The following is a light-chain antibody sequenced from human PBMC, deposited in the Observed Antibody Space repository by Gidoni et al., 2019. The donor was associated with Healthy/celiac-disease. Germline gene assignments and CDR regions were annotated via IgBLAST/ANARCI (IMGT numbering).Light chain of an antibody. J-gene: IGKJ2*01. CDR2: KAS. CDR1: QSISSW. CDR3: QQYNSYPYT. V-gene: IGKV1-5*03. Sequence: DIQMTQSPSTLSASVGDRVTITCRASQSISSWLAWYQQKPGRAPKLLIYKASSLESGVPSRFSGSGSGTEFTLTISSLQPDDFATYYCQQYNSYPYTFGQGTKLEIK.